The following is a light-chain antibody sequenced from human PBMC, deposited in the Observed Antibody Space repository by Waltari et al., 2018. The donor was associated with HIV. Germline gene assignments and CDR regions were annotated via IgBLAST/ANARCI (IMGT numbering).Light chain of an antibody. CDR3: QQYSDWPPWT. J-gene: IGKJ1*01. CDR2: GSS. Sequence: ETVMTQSPATPSVPPGDRATLSSRASQGINSNLAWYQQKPGQAPRLLIYGSSTRASGVSVRFSGSGSGTEFTLTISSLQSEDFAIYYCQQYSDWPPWTFGQGTKVEIK. V-gene: IGKV3-15*01. CDR1: QGINSN.